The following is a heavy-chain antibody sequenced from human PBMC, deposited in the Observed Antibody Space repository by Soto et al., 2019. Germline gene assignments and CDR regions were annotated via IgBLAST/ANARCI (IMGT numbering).Heavy chain of an antibody. D-gene: IGHD2-2*01. CDR3: ARGPAAQTDYYYYYGMDA. CDR2: ISYDGSNK. Sequence: PGGSLRLSCAASGFTFSSYAMHWVRQAPGKGLEWVAVISYDGSNKYYADSVKGRFTISRDNSKNTLYLQMNSLRAEDTAVYYCARGPAAQTDYYYYYGMDAWGQGTTVTVSS. J-gene: IGHJ6*02. CDR1: GFTFSSYA. V-gene: IGHV3-30-3*01.